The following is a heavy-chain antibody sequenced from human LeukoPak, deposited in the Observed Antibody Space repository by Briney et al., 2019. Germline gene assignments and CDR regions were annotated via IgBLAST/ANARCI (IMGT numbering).Heavy chain of an antibody. CDR1: GFTFTSYE. CDR3: AREGRNWNDLDY. J-gene: IGHJ4*02. D-gene: IGHD1-20*01. V-gene: IGHV3-48*03. CDR2: ISSSGGTI. Sequence: GGSLRLSCAASGFTFTSYEMNWIHQAPGKGLQWVSYISSSGGTIHYADSVKGRFTISRDNAKNSLYLQMNSLRAEDTALYYCAREGRNWNDLDYWGQGTLVTVST.